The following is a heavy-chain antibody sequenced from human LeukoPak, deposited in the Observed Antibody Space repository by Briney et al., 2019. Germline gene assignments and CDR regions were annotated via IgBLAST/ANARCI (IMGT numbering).Heavy chain of an antibody. CDR1: GFTFSSYS. CDR3: ARGPFKAYSSSWYIGWFDP. D-gene: IGHD6-13*01. Sequence: GGSLRLSCAASGFTFSSYSMNWVRQAPGKGLEWVSSISSSSSYIYYADSVKGRFTISRDNAKNSLYLQMNSLRAEGTAVYYCARGPFKAYSSSWYIGWFDPWGQGTLVTVSS. CDR2: ISSSSSYI. J-gene: IGHJ5*02. V-gene: IGHV3-21*01.